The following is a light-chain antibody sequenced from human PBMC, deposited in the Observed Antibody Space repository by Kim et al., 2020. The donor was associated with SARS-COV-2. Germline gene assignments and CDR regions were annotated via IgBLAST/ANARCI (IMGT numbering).Light chain of an antibody. CDR1: QSITTY. Sequence: ASVGDRVTITCRASQSITTYLNWYQQKPGRAPRLLIYAASSLQSGVPSRFSGSGSGTDFTLTISSLQPEDFATYFCQETYSSLWTFGQGTKVDIK. J-gene: IGKJ1*01. CDR2: AAS. CDR3: QETYSSLWT. V-gene: IGKV1-39*01.